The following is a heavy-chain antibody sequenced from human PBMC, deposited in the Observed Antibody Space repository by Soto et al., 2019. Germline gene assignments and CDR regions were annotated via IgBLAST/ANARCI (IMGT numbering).Heavy chain of an antibody. CDR1: GVSISNNY. Sequence: QVQLQESGPGLVKPSETLSLTCTVSGVSISNNYWSWIRQPPGKGLEWIGYIYYNGNTNYNPSLKSRVTMSVATSRNQISLKLTTVTAADTAVYYCTRANWYSEYWGQGTLVTVSS. V-gene: IGHV4-59*01. CDR2: IYYNGNT. CDR3: TRANWYSEY. D-gene: IGHD7-27*01. J-gene: IGHJ4*02.